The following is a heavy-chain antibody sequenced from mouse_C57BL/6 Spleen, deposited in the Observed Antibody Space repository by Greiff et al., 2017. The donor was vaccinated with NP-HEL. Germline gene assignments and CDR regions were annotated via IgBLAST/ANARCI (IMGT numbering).Heavy chain of an antibody. CDR2: INPSSGYT. D-gene: IGHD2-5*01. J-gene: IGHJ2*01. CDR3: ANSNRDY. V-gene: IGHV1-7*01. Sequence: QVQLQQSGAELAKPGASVKLSCKASGYPFTSFWMHWVKQRPGRGLEWIGYINPSSGYTKYNQKFKDKATLTADKSSSTAYMQLGSLTYEDSAVYYCANSNRDYWGQGTTLTVSS. CDR1: GYPFTSFW.